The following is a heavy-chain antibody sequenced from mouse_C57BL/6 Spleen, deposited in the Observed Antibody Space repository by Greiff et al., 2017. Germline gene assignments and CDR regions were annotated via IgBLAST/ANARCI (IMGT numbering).Heavy chain of an antibody. CDR3: AKVRYYGSSLYYYAMDY. CDR2: IWRGGST. D-gene: IGHD1-1*01. Sequence: QVQLQQSGPGLVQPSQSLSITCTASGFSLTSYGVHWVRQSPGKGLEWLGVIWRGGSTDYNAAFMSRLSITKDNSKSQVFFKMNSLQADDTAIYDCAKVRYYGSSLYYYAMDYWGQGTSVTVSA. J-gene: IGHJ4*01. V-gene: IGHV2-5*01. CDR1: GFSLTSYG.